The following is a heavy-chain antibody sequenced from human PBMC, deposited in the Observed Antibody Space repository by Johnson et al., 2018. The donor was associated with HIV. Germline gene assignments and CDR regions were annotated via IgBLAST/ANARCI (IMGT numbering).Heavy chain of an antibody. CDR1: GFTFDDYA. V-gene: IGHV3-9*01. CDR3: ARDYTPYYDFWSGNGGVFDI. Sequence: EVQLVESGGGLAEPGRSLRLSCAASGFTFDDYAMHWVRQVPGKGLEWVSGISWNSGSIGYADSVKGRFTISRDNSNNTMYLQMKSLRAEDPAMYFCARDYTPYYDFWSGNGGVFDICGQGTMVTVSS. D-gene: IGHD3-3*01. CDR2: ISWNSGSI. J-gene: IGHJ3*02.